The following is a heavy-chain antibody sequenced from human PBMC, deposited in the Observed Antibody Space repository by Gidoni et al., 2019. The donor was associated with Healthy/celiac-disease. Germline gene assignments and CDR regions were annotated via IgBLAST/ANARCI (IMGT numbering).Heavy chain of an antibody. V-gene: IGHV5-51*01. Sequence: EVQLVQSGAEVKKPGESLKISCKGSGYSVTSYWIAWVRQMPGKGLEWMGIIYPGDSDTRHSPSFRGQVTISADKSITTAYLQWSSLKASDTATYYCARAKYSSGWYHAFDIWGQGTMVTVSS. CDR2: IYPGDSDT. J-gene: IGHJ3*02. CDR3: ARAKYSSGWYHAFDI. CDR1: GYSVTSYW. D-gene: IGHD6-19*01.